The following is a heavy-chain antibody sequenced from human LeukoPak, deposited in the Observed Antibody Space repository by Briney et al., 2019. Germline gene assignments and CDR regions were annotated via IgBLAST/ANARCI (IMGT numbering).Heavy chain of an antibody. J-gene: IGHJ3*02. CDR2: IHYSGST. CDR1: GASISSSRYY. D-gene: IGHD2-2*01. V-gene: IGHV4-39*07. Sequence: SETLPLTCTVSGASISSSRYYWGWIRQPPGKGLEWIGSIHYSGSTYYNPSLKSRVTVSLDTSENEFSLKLSSVAAADTAVYFCVRTRRSDHIVPVAERADDACDMWGQGKMVTVSS. CDR3: VRTRRSDHIVPVAERADDACDM.